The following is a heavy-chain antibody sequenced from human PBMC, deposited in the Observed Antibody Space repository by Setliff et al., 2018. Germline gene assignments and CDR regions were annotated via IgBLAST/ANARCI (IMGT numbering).Heavy chain of an antibody. CDR1: GGSIRNYY. V-gene: IGHV4-4*08. J-gene: IGHJ3*01. Sequence: SETLSLTCTVSGGSIRNYYWSWIRQPPGKGLEWIGYIQTGGSTNYNPSLKSRVTISMDSSQNQFSLRLSSVTAADTAVYYCAMGTHSSTWYEIGGFQFWGQGTMVTVSS. CDR2: IQTGGST. D-gene: IGHD6-13*01. CDR3: AMGTHSSTWYEIGGFQF.